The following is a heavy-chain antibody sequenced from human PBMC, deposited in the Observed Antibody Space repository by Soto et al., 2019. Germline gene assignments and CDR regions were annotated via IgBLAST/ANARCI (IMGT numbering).Heavy chain of an antibody. D-gene: IGHD3-16*01. V-gene: IGHV3-23*01. J-gene: IGHJ1*01. Sequence: EVQLLESGGGLVQPGGSLRLSCAASGFTFSNYGMSWVRQAPGKGLEWVSAIGAGGGPIFYAESVKGRLTYTRHTSKNTMYLQVRSLAAEDTSLYYCTTPRMISLPIVVVEY. CDR2: IGAGGGPI. CDR3: TTPRMISLPIVVVEY. CDR1: GFTFSNYG.